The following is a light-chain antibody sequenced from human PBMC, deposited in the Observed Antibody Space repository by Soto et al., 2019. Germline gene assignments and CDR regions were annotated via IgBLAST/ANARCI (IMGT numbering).Light chain of an antibody. J-gene: IGKJ1*01. CDR3: QQYNSYSGT. CDR2: KAS. CDR1: QTISSW. V-gene: IGKV1-5*03. Sequence: DIQMTPVPSTLFGFVGNRITNTCRASQTISSWLAWYQQKPGKAPKLLIYKASTLKSGVPSRFSGSGSGTEFTLTISSLQPDDFATYYCQQYNSYSGTFGQGTKVDIK.